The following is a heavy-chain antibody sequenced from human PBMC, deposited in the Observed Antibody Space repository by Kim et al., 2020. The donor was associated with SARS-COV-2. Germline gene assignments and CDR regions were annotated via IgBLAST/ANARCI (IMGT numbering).Heavy chain of an antibody. CDR2: ISSSSSYI. V-gene: IGHV3-21*01. CDR3: ARGSYDFWSGYYNLDAFDI. J-gene: IGHJ3*02. Sequence: GGSLRLSCAASGFTFSSYSMNWVRQAPGKGLEWVSSISSSSSYIYYADSVKGRFTISRDNAKNSLYLQMNSLRAEDTAVYYCARGSYDFWSGYYNLDAFDIWGQGTMVTVSS. CDR1: GFTFSSYS. D-gene: IGHD3-3*01.